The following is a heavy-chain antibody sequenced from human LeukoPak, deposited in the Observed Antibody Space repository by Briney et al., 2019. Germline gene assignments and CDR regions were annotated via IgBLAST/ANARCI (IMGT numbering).Heavy chain of an antibody. CDR3: ARPGSGSYYDPLHYFDI. V-gene: IGHV3-21*01. CDR2: ISSSSSYI. J-gene: IGHJ3*02. CDR1: GFTFDDYG. Sequence: PGGSLRLSCAASGFTFDDYGMSWVRQAPGKGLEWVSSISSSSSYIYYADSVKGRFTISRDNAKNSLYLQMNSLRAEDTAVYYCARPGSGSYYDPLHYFDIWGQGTMVTVSS. D-gene: IGHD1-26*01.